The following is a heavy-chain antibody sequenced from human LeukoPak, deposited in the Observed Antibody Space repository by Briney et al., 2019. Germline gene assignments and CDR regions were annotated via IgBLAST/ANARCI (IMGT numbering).Heavy chain of an antibody. CDR3: ARVEGSTSAVYYFDY. Sequence: GGSLRLSCAASGFTFSSYWMSWVRQAPGKGLEWVANIKQDGSEKYYVDSVKGRFTISRDNAKNSLYLQMNSLRAEDTAVYYCARVEGSTSAVYYFDYWGQGTLVTVSS. J-gene: IGHJ4*02. D-gene: IGHD6-13*01. CDR2: IKQDGSEK. CDR1: GFTFSSYW. V-gene: IGHV3-7*01.